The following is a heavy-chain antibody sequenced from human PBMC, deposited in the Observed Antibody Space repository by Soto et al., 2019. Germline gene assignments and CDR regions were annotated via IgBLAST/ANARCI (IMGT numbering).Heavy chain of an antibody. V-gene: IGHV4-34*01. D-gene: IGHD3-10*01. Sequence: SETLSLTCAVYGGSFSGYYWIWIRQPPGKGLDWIGEINHSGSTNYNPSLKSRVSISVGTSNNQFSLKLSSVTAADTAVYYCARGRGDGYNQHWYFDLWGRGTLVTVSS. J-gene: IGHJ2*01. CDR2: INHSGST. CDR1: GGSFSGYY. CDR3: ARGRGDGYNQHWYFDL.